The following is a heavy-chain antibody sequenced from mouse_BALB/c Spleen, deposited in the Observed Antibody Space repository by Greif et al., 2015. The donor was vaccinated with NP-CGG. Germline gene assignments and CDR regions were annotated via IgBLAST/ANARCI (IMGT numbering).Heavy chain of an antibody. Sequence: DVKLVESGGGLVKPGGSLKLSCAASGFTFSSYAMSWVRQTPEKRLEWVASISSGGSTYYPDSVKGRFTISRDNARNILYLQMSSLRSEDTAMYYCARTTTVVMDYWGQGTSVTVSS. CDR3: ARTTTVVMDY. D-gene: IGHD1-1*01. V-gene: IGHV5-6-5*01. CDR1: GFTFSSYA. CDR2: ISSGGST. J-gene: IGHJ4*01.